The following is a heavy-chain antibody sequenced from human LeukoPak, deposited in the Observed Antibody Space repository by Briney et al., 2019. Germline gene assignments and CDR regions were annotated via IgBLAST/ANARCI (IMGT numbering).Heavy chain of an antibody. CDR2: IIPILGTA. Sequence: SVKVSCKASGGTFSSYAISWVRQAPGQGLEWMGGIIPILGTANYAQKFQGGVTITADESTSTAYMELSSLRSEDTAVYYCASEGVVVPAAMSPLGYWGQGTLVTVSS. CDR1: GGTFSSYA. CDR3: ASEGVVVPAAMSPLGY. J-gene: IGHJ4*02. D-gene: IGHD2-2*01. V-gene: IGHV1-69*13.